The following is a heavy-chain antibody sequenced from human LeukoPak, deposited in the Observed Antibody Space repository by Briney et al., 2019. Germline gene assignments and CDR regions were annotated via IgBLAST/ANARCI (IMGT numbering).Heavy chain of an antibody. CDR3: ARQGLLGSSWYNWFDP. J-gene: IGHJ5*02. Sequence: GESLKISCKGSGYSFTSHWIAWVRQMPGKGLEWMGMIYPGDSDTRYSPSFQGQVTISADRSISTAYLQWSRLQASDTAMYYCARQGLLGSSWYNWFDPWGQGTLVTVSS. CDR1: GYSFTSHW. V-gene: IGHV5-51*01. D-gene: IGHD6-13*01. CDR2: IYPGDSDT.